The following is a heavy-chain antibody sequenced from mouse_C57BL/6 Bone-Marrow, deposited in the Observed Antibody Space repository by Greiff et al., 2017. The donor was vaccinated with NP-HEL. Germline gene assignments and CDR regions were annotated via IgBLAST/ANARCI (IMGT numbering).Heavy chain of an antibody. CDR3: TRLEGLRRGFAY. D-gene: IGHD2-4*01. CDR1: GYTFTDYE. Sequence: VQLQQSGAELVRPGASVTLSCKASGYTFTDYEMHWVKQTPVHGLEWIGAIDPETGGTAYNQKFKGKAILTADKSSSTAYMELRSLTSEDSAVYYCTRLEGLRRGFAYWGQGTLVTVSA. J-gene: IGHJ3*01. V-gene: IGHV1-15*01. CDR2: IDPETGGT.